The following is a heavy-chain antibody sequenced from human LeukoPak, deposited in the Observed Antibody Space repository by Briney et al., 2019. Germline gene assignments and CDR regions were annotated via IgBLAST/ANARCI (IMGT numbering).Heavy chain of an antibody. J-gene: IGHJ3*02. CDR3: AREVTASSFDI. V-gene: IGHV3-7*01. CDR1: GFSFSDYW. D-gene: IGHD2-21*02. CDR2: IKQDGSQN. Sequence: QPGGSLRLSCAASGFSFSDYWMSWVRQAPGRGLEWVGNIKQDGSQNSSVDSVKGRFTISRDNAKNSLYLQMNSLGAEDTALYYCAREVTASSFDILGQGTMVTVSS.